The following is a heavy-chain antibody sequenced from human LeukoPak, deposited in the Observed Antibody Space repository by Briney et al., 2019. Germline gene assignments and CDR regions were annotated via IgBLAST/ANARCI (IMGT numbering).Heavy chain of an antibody. V-gene: IGHV4-4*07. CDR1: GGSISSYY. CDR2: IYTSGST. CDR3: ARGRGAGLLWFGELSH. J-gene: IGHJ4*02. D-gene: IGHD3-10*01. Sequence: PSETLSLTCTVSGGSISSYYWSWIRQPAGKGLEWIERIYTSGSTNYNPSLKSRVTMSVDTSKNQFSLKLSSVTAADTAVYYCARGRGAGLLWFGELSHWGQGTLVTVSS.